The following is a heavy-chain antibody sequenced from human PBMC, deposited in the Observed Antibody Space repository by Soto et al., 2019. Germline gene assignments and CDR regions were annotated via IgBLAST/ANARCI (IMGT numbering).Heavy chain of an antibody. D-gene: IGHD4-17*01. V-gene: IGHV4-59*01. CDR3: ARVLPRGSTARAWVDP. CDR2: IYYSGST. CDR1: GGSISSYY. J-gene: IGHJ5*02. Sequence: PSETLSLTCTVSGGSISSYYWSWIRQPPGKGLEWIGYIYYSGSTNYNPSLKSRVTISVDTSKNQFSLKLSSVTAADTAVYYCARVLPRGSTARAWVDPWGQGTLVTVSS.